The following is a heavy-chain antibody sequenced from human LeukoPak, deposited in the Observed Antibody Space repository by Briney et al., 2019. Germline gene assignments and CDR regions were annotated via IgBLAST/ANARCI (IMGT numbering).Heavy chain of an antibody. CDR2: IYHSGST. V-gene: IGHV4-61*08. CDR1: GGSISSGGYY. J-gene: IGHJ4*02. D-gene: IGHD3-10*01. Sequence: ESSETLSLTCTVSGGSISSGGYYWSWIRQPPGKGLGWIGYIYHSGSTNYNPSLKSRVTISVDTSKNQFSLKLSSVTAADTAVYYCAGGLLWFGVYPNWGQGTLVTVSS. CDR3: AGGLLWFGVYPN.